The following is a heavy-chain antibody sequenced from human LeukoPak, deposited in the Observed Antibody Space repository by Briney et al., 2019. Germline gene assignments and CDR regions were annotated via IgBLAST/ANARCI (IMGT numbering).Heavy chain of an antibody. CDR1: GFTFSSYW. Sequence: PGGSLRLSCAASGFTFSSYWMSWVRQAPGKGLEWVSAISGSGGSTYYADSGNGRFNISRDNSQNPLYLQMNSMRAEDTAVYYCANPQGVDSSWDPFDYWGQGTLVTVSS. CDR2: ISGSGGST. D-gene: IGHD5-18*01. CDR3: ANPQGVDSSWDPFDY. J-gene: IGHJ4*02. V-gene: IGHV3-23*01.